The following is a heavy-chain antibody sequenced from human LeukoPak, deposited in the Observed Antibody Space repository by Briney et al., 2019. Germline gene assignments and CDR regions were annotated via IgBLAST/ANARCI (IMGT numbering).Heavy chain of an antibody. CDR2: INHSGST. D-gene: IGHD3-22*01. J-gene: IGHJ4*02. V-gene: IGHV4-34*01. CDR1: GFTFSSYW. CDR3: ARGVPDSSGYYSFLRPNFDY. Sequence: RWGSLRLSCAASGFTFSSYWMSWVRQPPGKGLEWIGEINHSGSTNYNPSLKSRVTISVDTSKNQFSLKLSSVTAADTAVYYCARGVPDSSGYYSFLRPNFDYWGQGTLVTVSS.